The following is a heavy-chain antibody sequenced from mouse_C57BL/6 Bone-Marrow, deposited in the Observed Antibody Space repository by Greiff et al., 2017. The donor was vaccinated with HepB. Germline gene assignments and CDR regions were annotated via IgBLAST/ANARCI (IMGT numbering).Heavy chain of an antibody. CDR3: AIYYYGSSPYFDY. V-gene: IGHV1-82*01. Sequence: VQRVESGPELVKPGASVKISCKASGCAFSSSWMNWVKQRPGKGLEWIGRIYPGDGDTNYNGKFKGKATLTADKSSSTAYMQLSSLTSEDSAVYVCAIYYYGSSPYFDYWGQGTTLTVSS. D-gene: IGHD1-1*01. CDR2: IYPGDGDT. J-gene: IGHJ2*01. CDR1: GCAFSSSW.